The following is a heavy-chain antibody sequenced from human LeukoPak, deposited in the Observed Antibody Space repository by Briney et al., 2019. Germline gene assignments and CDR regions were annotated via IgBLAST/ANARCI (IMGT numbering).Heavy chain of an antibody. CDR3: ARGWKYRFGFYFDY. Sequence: ASVKVSCKASGYTFTSYGISWVRQAPGQGLEWVGWISGSKGKTIYAQKFQGRVTMATDTSTSTVYMEVRSLRSDDTAVYYCARGWKYRFGFYFDYWGQGTLLTVST. J-gene: IGHJ4*02. D-gene: IGHD5-18*01. V-gene: IGHV1-18*01. CDR2: ISGSKGKT. CDR1: GYTFTSYG.